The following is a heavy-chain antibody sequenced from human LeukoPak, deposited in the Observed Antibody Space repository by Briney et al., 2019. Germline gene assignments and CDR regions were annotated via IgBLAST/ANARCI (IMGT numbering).Heavy chain of an antibody. Sequence: SQTLSLTCAISGDSVSSNSAAWNWIRQSPSRGLEWLGRTYYRSKWHNDYAVSVKSRITINPDTSKNQFSLQLNSVTPEDTAVYYCARVDCSGGSCYRSSQFDYWGQGTLVTVSS. CDR3: ARVDCSGGSCYRSSQFDY. J-gene: IGHJ4*02. V-gene: IGHV6-1*01. CDR2: TYYRSKWHN. CDR1: GDSVSSNSAA. D-gene: IGHD2-15*01.